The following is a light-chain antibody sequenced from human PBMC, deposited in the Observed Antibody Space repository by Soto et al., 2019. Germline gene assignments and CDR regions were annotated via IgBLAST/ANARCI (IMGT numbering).Light chain of an antibody. CDR1: QRINIY. CDR2: SAS. J-gene: IGKJ5*01. CDR3: QQSYSTLIT. V-gene: IGKV1-39*01. Sequence: DIQMTQSPSSLSTSIGDRVTITCRASQRINIYLNWYRQKPGKAPELLIYSASNLQSGVPSRFSGSGSGTDFTLTISSLQPEDFATYYCQQSYSTLITFGQGTRREIK.